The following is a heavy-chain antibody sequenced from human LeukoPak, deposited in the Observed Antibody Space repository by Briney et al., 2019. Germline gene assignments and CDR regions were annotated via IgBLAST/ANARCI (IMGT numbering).Heavy chain of an antibody. CDR2: INDNGSTR. CDR3: AKEIKYYYGSGSYYQGVGY. CDR1: GFTFSNYA. J-gene: IGHJ4*02. D-gene: IGHD3-10*01. V-gene: IGHV3-23*01. Sequence: GGSLRLSCGASGFTFSNYAMSWVRQAPGKGLEWVSGINDNGSTRFYAASVKGRFTSSRDNPKNTLYLQMNGLRAEDTAVYYCAKEIKYYYGSGSYYQGVGYWGQGTLVTVSS.